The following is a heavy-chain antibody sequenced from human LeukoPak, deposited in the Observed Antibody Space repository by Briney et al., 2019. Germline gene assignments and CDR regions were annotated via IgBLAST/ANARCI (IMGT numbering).Heavy chain of an antibody. CDR3: AREDYFGSGSRCNWFDP. V-gene: IGHV4-61*01. CDR2: MSYSGIT. CDR1: GGSVSSGTYY. D-gene: IGHD3-10*01. J-gene: IGHJ5*02. Sequence: SETLSLTCTVSGGSVSSGTYYWSWIRQPPGKGLEWIGYMSYSGITNYNPSLKTRVTISRDTSKNQFSLKLNSVTAADTAVYYCAREDYFGSGSRCNWFDPWGQGTMVTVSS.